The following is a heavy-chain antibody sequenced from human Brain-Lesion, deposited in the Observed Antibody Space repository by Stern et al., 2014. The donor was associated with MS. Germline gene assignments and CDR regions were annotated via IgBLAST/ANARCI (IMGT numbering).Heavy chain of an antibody. D-gene: IGHD2-2*01. CDR3: ARGRVVPGFQYYATDV. CDR1: GGSISSGGYY. CDR2: IFNSGST. J-gene: IGHJ6*02. V-gene: IGHV4-61*02. Sequence: VQLVESGPGLVKPSQTLSLSCTVSGGSISSGGYYWSWIRQPAGKGLEWIGRIFNSGSTSYNPSLKSRVTLLKATSKNQFSLRLNSMTAADTAVYYCARGRVVPGFQYYATDVWGQGTTVIVSS.